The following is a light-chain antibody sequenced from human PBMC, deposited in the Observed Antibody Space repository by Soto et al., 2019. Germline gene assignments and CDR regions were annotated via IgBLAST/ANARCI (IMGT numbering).Light chain of an antibody. CDR2: DAS. V-gene: IGKV1-5*01. Sequence: DIQMTQSPSTLSASVGDRFTITCRASQSISSWLAWYQQKPGKAPKLLIYDASSLESGVPSRFSGSGSGPEFTLTISSLQHDDFATYYCQQYGTFGQGTKVDIK. CDR1: QSISSW. CDR3: QQYGT. J-gene: IGKJ1*01.